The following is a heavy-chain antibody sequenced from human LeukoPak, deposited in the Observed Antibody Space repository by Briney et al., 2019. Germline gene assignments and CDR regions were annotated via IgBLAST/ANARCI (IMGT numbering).Heavy chain of an antibody. J-gene: IGHJ5*02. D-gene: IGHD2-15*01. CDR1: GGTFSSYA. CDR2: IIPIFGTA. Sequence: SVKVSCRACGGTFSSYAIRWVRQAPGQGLEWMGGIIPIFGTANYAQKLKGRVTITTDESTSTAYMELSSLRSEDTAVYYCAAALFSWDIVVVVAATRRWNWFDPWGQGTLVTVSS. CDR3: AAALFSWDIVVVVAATRRWNWFDP. V-gene: IGHV1-69*05.